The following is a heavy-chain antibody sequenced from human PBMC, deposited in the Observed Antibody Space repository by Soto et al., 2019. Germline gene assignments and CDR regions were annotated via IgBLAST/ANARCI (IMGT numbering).Heavy chain of an antibody. CDR3: VRSYCTSVGCSPWDDFDL. V-gene: IGHV3-74*01. CDR2: INADGSAT. D-gene: IGHD2-2*01. CDR1: GFTLSRYW. Sequence: GGSLRLSCAASGFTLSRYWMHWVRQAPGKWLVWVSCINADGSATSYADSVKGRFTISRDNAKNTLYLQMNSLRGEDTAVYSCVRSYCTSVGCSPWDDFDLWGQGTMVTVSS. J-gene: IGHJ3*01.